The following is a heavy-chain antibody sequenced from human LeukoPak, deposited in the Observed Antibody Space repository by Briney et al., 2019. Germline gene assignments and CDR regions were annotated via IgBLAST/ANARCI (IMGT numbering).Heavy chain of an antibody. CDR1: GFPFSSYG. CDR2: LVYDVRN. D-gene: IGHD2-21*01. J-gene: IGHJ4*02. V-gene: IGHV3-33*01. Sequence: QTGGSLRLSCAASGFPFSSYGMHWVRQAPGKGLEWVARLVYDVRNDYANSVKGRFTISRDNSKNTLYLQMDNLRVDDTAVYYCARDLSAAYDFWGQGILVTVSS. CDR3: ARDLSAAYDF.